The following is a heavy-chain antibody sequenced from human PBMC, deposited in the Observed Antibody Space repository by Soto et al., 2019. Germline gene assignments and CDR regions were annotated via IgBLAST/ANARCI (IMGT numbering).Heavy chain of an antibody. CDR3: AGYRFRGNWSKFDY. Sequence: SETLSLTCSVSGGSISSADYFWTWIRQSPGKGLEWIGNIYYNGSTYYTPSLKSRVTISLDTSKNQFSLKLSSVTAADTAVYYCAGYRFRGNWSKFDYWGQGTQVTVSS. J-gene: IGHJ4*02. CDR1: GGSISSADYF. CDR2: IYYNGST. V-gene: IGHV4-31*03. D-gene: IGHD1-1*01.